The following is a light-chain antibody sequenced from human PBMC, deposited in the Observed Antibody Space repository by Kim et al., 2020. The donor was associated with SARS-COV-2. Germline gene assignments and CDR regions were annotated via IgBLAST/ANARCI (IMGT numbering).Light chain of an antibody. V-gene: IGKV3-20*01. Sequence: AGERATLSGGASQSVSSMYLAWYQQKPGQAPRLLSYGASNRATGIPDRCSGSGSGTDFTLTISRLEPEDCAVYYCQQYENSPWTFGQGTKVDIK. CDR3: QQYENSPWT. J-gene: IGKJ1*01. CDR2: GAS. CDR1: QSVSSMY.